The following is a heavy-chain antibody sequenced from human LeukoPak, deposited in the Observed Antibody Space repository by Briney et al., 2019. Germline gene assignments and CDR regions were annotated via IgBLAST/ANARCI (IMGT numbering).Heavy chain of an antibody. Sequence: PGGSLRLSCAASGFTFSSYGVHWVSHAPGKGLEWVAVIWYDGSNKYYADSVKGRFTISRDNSKNTLYLQMNSLRAEDTAVYYCASTSGWYEPIDYWGQGTLVTVSS. CDR3: ASTSGWYEPIDY. J-gene: IGHJ4*02. CDR1: GFTFSSYG. D-gene: IGHD6-19*01. V-gene: IGHV3-33*01. CDR2: IWYDGSNK.